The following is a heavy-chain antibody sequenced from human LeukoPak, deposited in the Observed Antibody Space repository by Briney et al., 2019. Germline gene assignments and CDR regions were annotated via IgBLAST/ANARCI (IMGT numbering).Heavy chain of an antibody. CDR2: ITEAVGST. J-gene: IGHJ5*02. CDR3: AKDNIRYISGWYVEYNWFDP. D-gene: IGHD6-19*01. V-gene: IGHV3-23*01. Sequence: GGSLRLSCAASGFTFSSSSISWVRQAPGKGLEWVSAITEAVGSTHYADSVKGRFTISSDNSKNTVYLQMNSLRAEDTAVYYCAKDNIRYISGWYVEYNWFDPWGQGTLVTVSS. CDR1: GFTFSSSS.